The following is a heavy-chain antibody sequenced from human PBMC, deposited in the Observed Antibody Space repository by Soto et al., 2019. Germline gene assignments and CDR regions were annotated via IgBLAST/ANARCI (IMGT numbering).Heavy chain of an antibody. CDR3: ANSPGIAAAEYYFDY. D-gene: IGHD6-13*01. V-gene: IGHV3-33*06. J-gene: IGHJ4*02. CDR2: IWYDGSNK. Sequence: GGSLRLSCAASGFTFSSYGMYWVRQAPGKGLEWVAVIWYDGSNKYYEDSVKGRFTISRDNSKNTLYLQMNSLRAEDTAVYYCANSPGIAAAEYYFDYWGQGT. CDR1: GFTFSSYG.